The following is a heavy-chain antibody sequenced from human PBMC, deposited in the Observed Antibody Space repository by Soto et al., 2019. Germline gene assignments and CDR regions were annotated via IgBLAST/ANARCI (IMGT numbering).Heavy chain of an antibody. V-gene: IGHV4-38-2*01. D-gene: IGHD2-15*01. CDR2: IYHSGSS. Sequence: PSETLSLTCAVSGYSISSGYYWGWIRQPPGKGLEWIGSIYHSGSSYYNQSLKSRVTISVDTSKNQFSLKLSSVTAADTAVYYCARGLAVVVVAARINWFDPWGQGTLVTLSS. CDR1: GYSISSGYY. CDR3: ARGLAVVVVAARINWFDP. J-gene: IGHJ5*02.